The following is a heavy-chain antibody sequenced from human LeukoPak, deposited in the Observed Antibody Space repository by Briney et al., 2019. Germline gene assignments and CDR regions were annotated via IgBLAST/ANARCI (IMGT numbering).Heavy chain of an antibody. CDR1: GASLTNHY. CDR3: ARGPLGGEAFDI. J-gene: IGHJ3*02. D-gene: IGHD3-10*01. Sequence: SETLSLTCTISGASLTNHYWNWIRQAAGTGPEYIGRIFHTGTTNYNPSLKSRVTMSMDTSKNQFSLKLTSLTAADTAVYYCARGPLGGEAFDIWGQGTMDSVSS. V-gene: IGHV4-4*07. CDR2: IFHTGTT.